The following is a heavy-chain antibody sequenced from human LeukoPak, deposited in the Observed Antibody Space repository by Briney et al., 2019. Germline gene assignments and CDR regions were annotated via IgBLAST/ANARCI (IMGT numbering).Heavy chain of an antibody. CDR1: GFTFSSYS. D-gene: IGHD2-15*01. V-gene: IGHV3-21*01. Sequence: GGSLRPSCAASGFTFSSYSMNWVRQAPGKGLEWVSSISSSSSYIYYADSVKGRFTISRDNAKNSLYLQMNSLRAEDTAVYYCARDCSGGSCYSAFDYWGQGTLVTVSS. CDR3: ARDCSGGSCYSAFDY. CDR2: ISSSSSYI. J-gene: IGHJ4*02.